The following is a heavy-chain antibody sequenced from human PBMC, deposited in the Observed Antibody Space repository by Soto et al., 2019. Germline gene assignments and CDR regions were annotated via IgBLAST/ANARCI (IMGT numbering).Heavy chain of an antibody. J-gene: IGHJ3*02. D-gene: IGHD3-22*01. CDR3: ARDPTYYYDSSGYPQTPRSAFDI. CDR1: GDSVSSNSAA. Sequence: PSQTLSLTCAISGDSVSSNSAAWNWIRQSPSRGLEWLGRTYYRSKWYNDYAVSVKSRITINPDTSKNQFSLQLNSVTPEDTAVYYCARDPTYYYDSSGYPQTPRSAFDIWGQGTMVTVSS. CDR2: TYYRSKWYN. V-gene: IGHV6-1*01.